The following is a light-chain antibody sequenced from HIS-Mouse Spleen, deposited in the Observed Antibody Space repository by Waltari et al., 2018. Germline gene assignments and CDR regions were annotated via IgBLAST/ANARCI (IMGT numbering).Light chain of an antibody. CDR2: DVS. CDR1: SSHVGGYNY. V-gene: IGLV2-14*03. CDR3: SSYTSSSFNVV. Sequence: QSALTQPASVSGSPGQSITISCPGTSSHVGGYNYVSWYHQHPGKAPKLMIYDVSNRPSGVSNRFSGSKSGNTASLTISGLQAEDEADYYCSSYTSSSFNVVFGGGTKLTVL. J-gene: IGLJ2*01.